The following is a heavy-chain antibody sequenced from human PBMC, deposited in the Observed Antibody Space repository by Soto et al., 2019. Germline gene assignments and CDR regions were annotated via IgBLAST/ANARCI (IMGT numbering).Heavy chain of an antibody. Sequence: EVQLLESGGGLVQPGESLRLSCAASGFTFSNYAMSWVRQAPGKGLEWVSLSSGSGYSTYYAGSVKGRFTISRDNSKNTLDLQMNSRRAEDTALYYCAKDQAYSYGYRSSGLDYWGQGTVVSVSS. J-gene: IGHJ4*02. V-gene: IGHV3-23*01. CDR3: AKDQAYSYGYRSSGLDY. CDR2: SSGSGYST. D-gene: IGHD5-18*01. CDR1: GFTFSNYA.